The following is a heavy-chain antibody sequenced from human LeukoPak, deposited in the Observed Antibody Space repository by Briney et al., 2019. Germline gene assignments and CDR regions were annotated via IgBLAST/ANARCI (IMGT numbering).Heavy chain of an antibody. D-gene: IGHD2-2*01. CDR3: AKDGSDANYFDY. CDR2: ISGDGGST. Sequence: AGSLRLSCAASGFTFDDYAMHWVRQAPGKGLEWVSLISGDGGSTYYADSVKGRFTISRDNSKNSLYLQMNSLRTEDTALYYCAKDGSDANYFDYWGQGTLVTVSS. CDR1: GFTFDDYA. V-gene: IGHV3-43*02. J-gene: IGHJ4*02.